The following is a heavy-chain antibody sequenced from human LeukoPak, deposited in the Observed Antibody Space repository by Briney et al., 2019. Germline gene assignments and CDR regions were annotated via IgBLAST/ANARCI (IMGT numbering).Heavy chain of an antibody. Sequence: PSETLSLTCTVSGGSISSGGYSWSWIRQPPGKGLEWIGYIYHSGSTYYNPSLKSRVTISVDRSKNQFSLKLSSVTAADTAVYYCARGHDYNWFDPWGQETLVTVSS. CDR1: GGSISSGGYS. CDR3: ARGHDYNWFDP. D-gene: IGHD3-3*01. V-gene: IGHV4-30-2*01. CDR2: IYHSGST. J-gene: IGHJ5*02.